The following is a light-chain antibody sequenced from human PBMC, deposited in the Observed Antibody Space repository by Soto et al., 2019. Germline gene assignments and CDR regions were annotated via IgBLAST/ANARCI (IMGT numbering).Light chain of an antibody. Sequence: QSVLTQPPSVSGAPGQRVTISCTGSSSNNGAGYDVHWYQQLPGTAPKLLIYANTNRPSGVPDRFSGSKSGTSASLAITGLQAEDEADYYCQSYDSSLSGVVLGGGTKLTVL. CDR3: QSYDSSLSGVV. J-gene: IGLJ2*01. CDR2: ANT. CDR1: SSNNGAGYD. V-gene: IGLV1-40*01.